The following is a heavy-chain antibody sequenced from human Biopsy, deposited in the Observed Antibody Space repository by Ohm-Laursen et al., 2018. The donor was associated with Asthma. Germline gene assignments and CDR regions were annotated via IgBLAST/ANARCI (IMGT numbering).Heavy chain of an antibody. J-gene: IGHJ6*02. CDR2: LIPVLGTA. CDR3: ARGYSGTDRIVYYYSGMEV. V-gene: IGHV1-69*01. Sequence: SSVKVSCKASGDSLGSFLNYAISWVRQAPRQGLEWMGGLIPVLGTADYAPMFEGRVTITADESTSTAYSELTSLRFEDTAVYYCARGYSGTDRIVYYYSGMEVWGQGTTVTVSS. D-gene: IGHD5-12*01. CDR1: GDSLGSFLNYA.